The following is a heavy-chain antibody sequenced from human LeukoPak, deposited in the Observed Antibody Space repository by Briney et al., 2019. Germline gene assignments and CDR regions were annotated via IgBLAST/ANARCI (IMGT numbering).Heavy chain of an antibody. D-gene: IGHD6-13*01. Sequence: GGSLRLSCAASGFTFRSYDMHWVRQAPGKGLQWVAVISYDGSNKYHTDSVKGRFTISRDNSKNTLYLQMNSLRAEDTAVYYCAKDSEIAAAGSYWYFDLWGRGTLVTVSS. CDR2: ISYDGSNK. CDR1: GFTFRSYD. CDR3: AKDSEIAAAGSYWYFDL. V-gene: IGHV3-30*18. J-gene: IGHJ2*01.